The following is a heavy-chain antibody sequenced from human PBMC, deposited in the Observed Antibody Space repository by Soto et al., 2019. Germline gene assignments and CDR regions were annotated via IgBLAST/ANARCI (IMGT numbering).Heavy chain of an antibody. CDR2: MYYGGNT. CDR3: ARHYPNSNSLNCKDYRYCYYGVDV. J-gene: IGHJ6*02. V-gene: IGHV4-39*01. CDR1: GGSVSGSSYY. Sequence: PSETLSLTCSVSGGSVSGSSYYWGWIRQPPGKGLEWIGSMYYGGNTYYNPSLKSRVTISADTSKNQFSLKLSSVTAADTAVYFCARHYPNSNSLNCKDYRYCYYGVDVWGPGTTVTVSS. D-gene: IGHD4-4*01.